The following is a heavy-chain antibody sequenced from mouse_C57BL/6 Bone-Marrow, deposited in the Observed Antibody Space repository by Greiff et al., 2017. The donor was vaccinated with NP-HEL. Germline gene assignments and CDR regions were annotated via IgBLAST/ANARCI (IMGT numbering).Heavy chain of an antibody. CDR1: GYTFTSYW. Sequence: QVQLQQPGAELVMPGASVKLSCKASGYTFTSYWMHWVKQRPGQGLEWIGEIDPSDSYTNYTQKFKGKSTLTVDKSSITAYMQLSSLSSEDSAVYYCASLYLYFDVWGTGTTVTVAS. D-gene: IGHD5-5*01. CDR3: ASLYLYFDV. CDR2: IDPSDSYT. V-gene: IGHV1-69*01. J-gene: IGHJ1*03.